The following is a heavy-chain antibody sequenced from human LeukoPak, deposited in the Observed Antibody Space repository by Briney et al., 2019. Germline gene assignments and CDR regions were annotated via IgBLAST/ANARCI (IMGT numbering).Heavy chain of an antibody. V-gene: IGHV1-8*01. CDR3: ARDHCSSTSCYPDSDAFDI. J-gene: IGHJ3*02. D-gene: IGHD2-2*01. CDR1: GYTFTSYD. CDR2: MNPNSGNT. Sequence: ASVKVSCKASGYTFTSYDINWVRQAPGQGLEWMGWMNPNSGNTDYAQKFQGRVTMTRNTSISTAYIELSSLRSEDTAVYYCARDHCSSTSCYPDSDAFDIWGQGTMVTVSS.